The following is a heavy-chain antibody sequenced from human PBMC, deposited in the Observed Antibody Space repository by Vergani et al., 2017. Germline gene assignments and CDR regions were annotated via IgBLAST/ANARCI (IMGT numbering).Heavy chain of an antibody. J-gene: IGHJ1*01. CDR1: GFRFSSHA. CDR3: ATRSCGTPGCQIGYFRE. D-gene: IGHD1-1*01. CDR2: ISNDGSKK. Sequence: QVQLAESGGGRVQPGRSLRLSCAASGFRFSSHAIHWVRQAPGKGLEWVAVISNDGSKKYYADSVKGRFTISRDNSKNTLDLQMNSLRTQDTAVYYCATRSCGTPGCQIGYFREWGQGTLVTVSS. V-gene: IGHV3-30*03.